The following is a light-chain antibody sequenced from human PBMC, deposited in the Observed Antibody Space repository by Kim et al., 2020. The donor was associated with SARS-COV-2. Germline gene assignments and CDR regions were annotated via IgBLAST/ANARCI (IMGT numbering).Light chain of an antibody. J-gene: IGLJ3*02. Sequence: QSALTQPPSASGSPGQSVTISCTGTSSDVGDYNYVSWYQQHPGKAPKLIIYEVSKRPSGVPDRFSGSKSGNTASLTVSGLQAEDEADYYCSSYAGSWVFGGGTKLTVL. CDR1: SSDVGDYNY. CDR2: EVS. CDR3: SSYAGSWV. V-gene: IGLV2-8*01.